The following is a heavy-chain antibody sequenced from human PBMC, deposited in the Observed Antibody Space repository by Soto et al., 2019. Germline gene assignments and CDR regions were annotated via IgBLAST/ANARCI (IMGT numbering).Heavy chain of an antibody. Sequence: EVQLLESGGGLVQPGGSLRLSCAASGFTFSSYAMSWVRQAPGKGLEWVSAISGSGGSTYYADSVKGRFTISRDNSKNTLYLRMNSLRAEDTAVYYCTKGTAAAGRQPSYYYYYYYMDVWGKGTTV. CDR2: ISGSGGST. D-gene: IGHD6-13*01. V-gene: IGHV3-23*01. J-gene: IGHJ6*03. CDR1: GFTFSSYA. CDR3: TKGTAAAGRQPSYYYYYYYMDV.